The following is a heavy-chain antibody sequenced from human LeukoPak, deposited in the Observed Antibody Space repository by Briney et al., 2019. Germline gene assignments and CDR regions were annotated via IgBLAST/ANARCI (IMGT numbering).Heavy chain of an antibody. V-gene: IGHV5-51*01. J-gene: IGHJ4*02. D-gene: IGHD2-2*01. CDR3: ARGGYCSTSTCSFDY. Sequence: GESLKISCKGSEYSFSTYWIGWVRQMPGKGLGWLGIIYPTDSDTRYSPSFQGQVTISVDRSISTAYLQWSSLKASDSAMYYCARGGYCSTSTCSFDYWGQGTLVTVSS. CDR1: EYSFSTYW. CDR2: IYPTDSDT.